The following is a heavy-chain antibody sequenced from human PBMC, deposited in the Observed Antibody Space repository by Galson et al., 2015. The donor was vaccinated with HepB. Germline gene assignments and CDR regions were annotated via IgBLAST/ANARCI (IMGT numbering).Heavy chain of an antibody. CDR2: ISAYNGNT. V-gene: IGHV1-18*04. CDR1: GYTFTSYY. Sequence: SVKVSCKASGYTFTSYYMHWVRQAPGQGLEWMGWISAYNGNTNYAQKLQGRVTMTTDTSTSTAYMELRSLRSDDTAVYYCARDYYDSSGFRYIDAFDIWGQGTMVTVSS. CDR3: ARDYYDSSGFRYIDAFDI. J-gene: IGHJ3*02. D-gene: IGHD3-22*01.